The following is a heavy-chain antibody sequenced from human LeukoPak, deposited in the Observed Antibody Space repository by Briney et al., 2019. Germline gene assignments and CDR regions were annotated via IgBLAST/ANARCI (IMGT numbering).Heavy chain of an antibody. Sequence: SETLSLTRAVSGGSVSSSSYYWGWIRQPPGKGLEWIGSIYYSGSTYYNPSLKSRVTISVDTSKNQFSLKLSSVTAADTAVYYCARQAPASPTTLFDYWGQGTLVTVSS. CDR1: GGSVSSSSYY. J-gene: IGHJ4*02. CDR2: IYYSGST. V-gene: IGHV4-39*01. D-gene: IGHD1-1*01. CDR3: ARQAPASPTTLFDY.